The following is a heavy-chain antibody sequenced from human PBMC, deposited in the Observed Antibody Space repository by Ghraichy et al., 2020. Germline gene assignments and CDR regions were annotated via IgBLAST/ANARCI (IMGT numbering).Heavy chain of an antibody. J-gene: IGHJ5*02. CDR1: GGSIITNTYY. V-gene: IGHV4-39*01. Sequence: SETLSLTCTVSGGSIITNTYYWGWIRQPPEKGLEWIGNSYYSGITYYNPSLKSRVTISVDTSKNQFSLRLTSVTAADTAVYYCARVVPTAVGWFDPCGQGTLVTVSS. CDR2: SYYSGIT. CDR3: ARVVPTAVGWFDP. D-gene: IGHD2-2*01.